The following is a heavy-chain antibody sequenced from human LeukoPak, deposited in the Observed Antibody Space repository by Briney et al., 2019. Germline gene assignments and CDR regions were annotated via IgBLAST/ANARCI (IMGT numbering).Heavy chain of an antibody. J-gene: IGHJ4*02. V-gene: IGHV1-69*13. Sequence: SVKVSCKASGGTFSSYAISWVRQAPGQGLEWMGGIIPIFGTANYAQKFQGRVTITADESTSTAYMELSSLRSEDTAVYYCAREGGKEAARLSRYFDYWGQGTRVTVSS. CDR3: AREGGKEAARLSRYFDY. D-gene: IGHD6-6*01. CDR1: GGTFSSYA. CDR2: IIPIFGTA.